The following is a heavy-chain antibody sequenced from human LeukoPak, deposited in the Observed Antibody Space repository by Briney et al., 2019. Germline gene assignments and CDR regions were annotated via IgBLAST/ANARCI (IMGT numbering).Heavy chain of an antibody. CDR1: GFTFGDYS. CDR3: VRGIDY. V-gene: IGHV3-7*01. CDR2: IKEDGSGK. Sequence: GGSLRLSCTASGFTFGDYSMNWVRQAPGKGLEWVANIKEDGSGKYYVDSVNGRFTISRDNTKNSLYLQMSSLRAEDTAVYYCVRGIDYWGQGTLVTVSS. J-gene: IGHJ4*02.